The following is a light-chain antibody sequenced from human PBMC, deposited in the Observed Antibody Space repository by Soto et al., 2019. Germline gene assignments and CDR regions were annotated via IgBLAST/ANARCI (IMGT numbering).Light chain of an antibody. V-gene: IGKV3-15*01. J-gene: IGKJ1*01. CDR1: QSISSN. Sequence: EIVMTQSPATLSVSPGERATVSCRASQSISSNLAWYQQKPGQAPRLLIYGASTRATAIPARFSGSGSGTEFTITINSLQSEDFAVYYCQNYNNWPTWTFGQGIKVEIK. CDR3: QNYNNWPTWT. CDR2: GAS.